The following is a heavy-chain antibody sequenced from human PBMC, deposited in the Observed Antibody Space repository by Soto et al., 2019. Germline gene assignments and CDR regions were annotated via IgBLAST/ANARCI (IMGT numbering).Heavy chain of an antibody. CDR3: ARGDVEMATIAINWYFDL. CDR2: IIPIFGTA. V-gene: IGHV1-69*01. J-gene: IGHJ2*01. Sequence: QVQLVQSGAEVKKPGSSVKVSCKASGGTFSSYAISWVRQAPGQGLEWVGGIIPIFGTANYAQKFQGRVTITADESTSTAYMELSSLRSEDTAVYYCARGDVEMATIAINWYFDLWGRGTLVTVSS. D-gene: IGHD5-12*01. CDR1: GGTFSSYA.